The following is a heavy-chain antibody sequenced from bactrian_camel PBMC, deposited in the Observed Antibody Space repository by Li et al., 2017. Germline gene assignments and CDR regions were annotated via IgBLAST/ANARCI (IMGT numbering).Heavy chain of an antibody. CDR1: LNPDSRYC. CDR2: LSYSGAT. J-gene: IGHJ4*01. V-gene: IGHV3S53*01. D-gene: IGHD6*01. Sequence: HVQLVESGGGSVQAGGSLRLSCVTSLNPDSRYCLGWIRQVPGKEREGVAALSYSGATSYAESAKGRFTISRDNVENTLYLEMNTLKPDDTAMYYCAADPSDRTVCSWRSSWNFQGQGTQVTVS.